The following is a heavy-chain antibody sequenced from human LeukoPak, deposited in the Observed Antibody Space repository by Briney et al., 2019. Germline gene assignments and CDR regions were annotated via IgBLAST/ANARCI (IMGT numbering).Heavy chain of an antibody. J-gene: IGHJ4*02. CDR3: ARDLTSGYYDSSGFDY. CDR1: GGSISSYY. Sequence: SETLSLTCTVSGGSISSYYWSWIRQPPGKGLEWIGYIYYSGSTNYNPSLKSRVTISVDTSKNQFSLKLSSVTAADTAVYYCARDLTSGYYDSSGFDYWGQGTLVTVSS. D-gene: IGHD3-22*01. CDR2: IYYSGST. V-gene: IGHV4-59*01.